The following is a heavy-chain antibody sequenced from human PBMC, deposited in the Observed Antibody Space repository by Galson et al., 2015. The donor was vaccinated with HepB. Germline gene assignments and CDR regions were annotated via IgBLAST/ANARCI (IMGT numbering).Heavy chain of an antibody. V-gene: IGHV3-23*01. J-gene: IGHJ5*02. CDR3: AKDWGYGDYVYLSWFDP. Sequence: SLRLSCAASGFTFSSYAMSWVRQAPGKGLEWVSAISGSGGSTYYADSVKGRFTISRDNSKNTLYLQMNSLRAEDTAVYYCAKDWGYGDYVYLSWFDPWGQGTLVTVSS. CDR2: ISGSGGST. CDR1: GFTFSSYA. D-gene: IGHD4-17*01.